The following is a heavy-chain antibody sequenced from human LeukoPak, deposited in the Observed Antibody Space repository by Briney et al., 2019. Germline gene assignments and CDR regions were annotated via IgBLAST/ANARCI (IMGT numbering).Heavy chain of an antibody. CDR1: GFTFGDYA. CDR2: ISGDGAST. J-gene: IGHJ4*01. Sequence: GGSLRLSCAASGFTFGDYAMHWVRQAPGKGLEWLSLISGDGASTDYAESLKGRVAISRDNSKNSLSLQMNSLRAEDTALYYCAKDVDDFGDYVLDHWGQEPWSPSPQ. CDR3: AKDVDDFGDYVLDH. D-gene: IGHD4-17*01. V-gene: IGHV3-43*02.